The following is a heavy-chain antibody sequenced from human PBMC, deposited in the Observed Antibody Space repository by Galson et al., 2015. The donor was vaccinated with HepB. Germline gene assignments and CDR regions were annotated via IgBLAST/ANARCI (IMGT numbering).Heavy chain of an antibody. CDR2: IWYDGSDK. D-gene: IGHD5-24*01. Sequence: SLRLSCAASGFTFSRYAIHWVRQAPGKGLEWVAVIWYDGSDKYYADSVKGRFTISRDNSKNTLYLQMNSPRAEDTAVYYCATDRERDGNNAGFDYWGQGTLVIVSS. J-gene: IGHJ4*02. CDR3: ATDRERDGNNAGFDY. CDR1: GFTFSRYA. V-gene: IGHV3-33*01.